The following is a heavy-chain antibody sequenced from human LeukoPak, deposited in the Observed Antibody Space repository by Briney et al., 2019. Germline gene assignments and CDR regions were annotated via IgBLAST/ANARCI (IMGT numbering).Heavy chain of an antibody. CDR1: GFTFSTYD. D-gene: IGHD3-10*01. J-gene: IGHJ6*04. Sequence: GGSLRLSCAASGFTFSTYDMHWVRQATGKGLERVSAIGTAGDPYYPGSVKGRFTISRENAKNSLYLQMNSLRAGDTAVYYCARGKITMVRGVINDYGMDVWGKGTTVTVSS. CDR2: IGTAGDP. CDR3: ARGKITMVRGVINDYGMDV. V-gene: IGHV3-13*05.